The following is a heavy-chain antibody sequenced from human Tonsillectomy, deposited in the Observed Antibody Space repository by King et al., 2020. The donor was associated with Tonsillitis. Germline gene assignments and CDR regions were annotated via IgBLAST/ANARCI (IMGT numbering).Heavy chain of an antibody. CDR2: ISQGGNNK. V-gene: IGHV3-30*04. CDR1: GFTFSTYS. D-gene: IGHD3-22*01. J-gene: IGHJ4*02. CDR3: AREANYYDSSGLDY. Sequence: VQLVESGGGVAQPGRSLRLSCAASGFTFSTYSIHWVRQAPGKGLEWVAVISQGGNNKYYADSVRGRFTISRDNSKKTLYLQMNSLRAEDTAVYYCAREANYYDSSGLDYWGQGTLVTVSS.